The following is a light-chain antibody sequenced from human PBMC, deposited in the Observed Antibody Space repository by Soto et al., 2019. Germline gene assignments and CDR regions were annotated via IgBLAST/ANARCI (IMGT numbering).Light chain of an antibody. CDR2: DAS. J-gene: IGKJ5*01. CDR3: QQSYSTPSIT. V-gene: IGKV1-5*01. CDR1: QTISTW. Sequence: DIQVTQSPPTLSASVGDRVTITCRASQTISTWMAWYQQKPGKAPKLLVYDASTLQSGVASRFSGSGSGTEFTLTISSLQPEDFATYYCQQSYSTPSITFGQGTRLEIK.